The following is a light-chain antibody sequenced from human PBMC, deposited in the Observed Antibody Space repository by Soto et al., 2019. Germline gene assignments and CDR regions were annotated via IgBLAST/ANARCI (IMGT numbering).Light chain of an antibody. CDR2: KAS. CDR3: QQYNSYPVQT. Sequence: DIQMTQSPSTLSASVGDRVTITCRASQSISSWLAWYQQKPGKAPKLLIYKASSLESGVPSRFSGSGSGTEFTLTISSLQPDDFATYYCQQYNSYPVQTFGQGTNLEIK. V-gene: IGKV1-5*03. J-gene: IGKJ2*01. CDR1: QSISSW.